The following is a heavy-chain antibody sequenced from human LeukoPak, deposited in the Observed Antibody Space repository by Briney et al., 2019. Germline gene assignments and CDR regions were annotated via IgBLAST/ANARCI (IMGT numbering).Heavy chain of an antibody. Sequence: ASVKVSCKASGGTFSSYAISWVRQAPGQGLEWMGGIIPIFGTANYAQKFQGRVTITADESTSTAYMELRSLRSDDTAVYYCAREGSSTAAVYYWGQGTLVTVSS. CDR2: IIPIFGTA. D-gene: IGHD6-13*01. CDR3: AREGSSTAAVYY. V-gene: IGHV1-69*13. CDR1: GGTFSSYA. J-gene: IGHJ4*02.